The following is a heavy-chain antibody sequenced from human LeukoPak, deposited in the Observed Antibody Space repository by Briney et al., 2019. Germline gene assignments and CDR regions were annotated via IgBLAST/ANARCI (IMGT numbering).Heavy chain of an antibody. CDR3: ATTLWSSGYYGISYYFDY. Sequence: GGSLRLSCAASGFTFSDYYMSWIRQAPGKGLEWVSYISSSGSTIYYADSVKGRFTISRDNAKNSLYLQMNSLRAEDTAVYYCATTLWSSGYYGISYYFDYWGQGTLVTVSS. D-gene: IGHD3-22*01. J-gene: IGHJ4*02. V-gene: IGHV3-11*01. CDR2: ISSSGSTI. CDR1: GFTFSDYY.